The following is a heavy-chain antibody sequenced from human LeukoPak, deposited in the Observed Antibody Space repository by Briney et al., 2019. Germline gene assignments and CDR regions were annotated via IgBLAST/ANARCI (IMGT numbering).Heavy chain of an antibody. CDR2: ISRIGNTI. D-gene: IGHD3-10*01. Sequence: GGSLRLSCAISGFTFSGCELTWVRQAPGKGLEWISYISRIGNTIYYAESVKGRFTTARDDAKNSVYLQMNSLRVEDTAVYYCARVATMVRVPLDALDIWGQGTMVSVPS. CDR3: ARVATMVRVPLDALDI. J-gene: IGHJ3*02. V-gene: IGHV3-48*03. CDR1: GFTFSGCE.